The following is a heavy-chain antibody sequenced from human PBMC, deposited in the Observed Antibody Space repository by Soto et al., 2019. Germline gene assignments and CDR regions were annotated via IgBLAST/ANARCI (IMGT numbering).Heavy chain of an antibody. V-gene: IGHV3-23*01. J-gene: IGHJ4*02. Sequence: GGSLRLSCAASGFTFSSYAMSWVRQAPGKGLEWVSAISGSGGSTYYADSVKGRFTISRDNSKNTLYLQMNSLRAEDTAVYYCAKDQLAPYYYDSSGYYIAFDYWGQGTLVTVSS. CDR2: ISGSGGST. D-gene: IGHD3-22*01. CDR3: AKDQLAPYYYDSSGYYIAFDY. CDR1: GFTFSSYA.